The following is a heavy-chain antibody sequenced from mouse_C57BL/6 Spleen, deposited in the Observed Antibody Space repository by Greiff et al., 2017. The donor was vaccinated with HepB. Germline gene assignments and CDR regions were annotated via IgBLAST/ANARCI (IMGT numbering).Heavy chain of an antibody. V-gene: IGHV14-1*01. Sequence: VQLQQSGAELVRPGASVKLSCTASGFNIKDYYMHWVKQRPEQGLEWIGRIDPEDGDTEYAPKFQGKATMTADTSSNSAYLQPSSLASEDTAVYYCTPITAVVADYFDYWGQGTTLTVSS. CDR2: IDPEDGDT. J-gene: IGHJ2*01. CDR1: GFNIKDYY. CDR3: TPITAVVADYFDY. D-gene: IGHD1-1*01.